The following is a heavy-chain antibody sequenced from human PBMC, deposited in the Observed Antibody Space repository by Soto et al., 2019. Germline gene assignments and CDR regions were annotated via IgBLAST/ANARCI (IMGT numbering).Heavy chain of an antibody. CDR1: GYTFTNYG. Sequence: QVNLVQSGAEVKKPGASVKVSCKASGYTFTNYGITWVRQAPGQGLEWMGWISAHNGNTDYAQKLQGRVIVTRDTSTGTAYMELRSLISDDTAVYYCARGRYGDYWGQGALVTVSS. V-gene: IGHV1-18*01. D-gene: IGHD1-1*01. CDR3: ARGRYGDY. CDR2: ISAHNGNT. J-gene: IGHJ4*02.